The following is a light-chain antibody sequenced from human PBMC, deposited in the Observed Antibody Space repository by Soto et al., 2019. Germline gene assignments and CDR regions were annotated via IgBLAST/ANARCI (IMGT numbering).Light chain of an antibody. Sequence: QSVLTQSPSASASLGASVKLTCTLSSGHSSYAIAWHQQQPQKGPRFLMTLNSDGSHTKGDGIPDRFSGSNSGAERYLTISSLQSEDEADYYCQTWDTGIRVFGGGTKVTVL. V-gene: IGLV4-69*01. CDR3: QTWDTGIRV. J-gene: IGLJ3*02. CDR2: LNSDGSH. CDR1: SGHSSYA.